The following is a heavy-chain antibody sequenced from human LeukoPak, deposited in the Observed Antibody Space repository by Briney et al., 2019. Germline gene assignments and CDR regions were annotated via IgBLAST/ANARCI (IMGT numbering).Heavy chain of an antibody. V-gene: IGHV3-21*01. CDR2: ISSSSSYI. CDR1: GFTFSSYS. CDR3: AKDLYDFWSGYLNWFDP. Sequence: GGSLRLSCAASGFTFSSYSMNWVRQAPGKGLEWVPSISSSSSYIYYADSVKGRFTISRDNAKNSLYLQMNSLRAEDTAVYYCAKDLYDFWSGYLNWFDPWGQGTLVTVSS. J-gene: IGHJ5*02. D-gene: IGHD3-3*01.